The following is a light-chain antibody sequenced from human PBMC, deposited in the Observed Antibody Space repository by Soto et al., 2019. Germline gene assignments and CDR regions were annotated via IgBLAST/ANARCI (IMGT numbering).Light chain of an antibody. CDR2: GAS. Sequence: IVLTQPPGKLSLSPGERATLSCRASQSVSSSYLAWYQQKPGQAPRLLIYGASSRATGIPDRFSGSGSGTDFTLTISRLEPEDFAVYYCQQYGSSLITFCQGTRLEIK. J-gene: IGKJ5*01. CDR1: QSVSSSY. CDR3: QQYGSSLIT. V-gene: IGKV3-20*01.